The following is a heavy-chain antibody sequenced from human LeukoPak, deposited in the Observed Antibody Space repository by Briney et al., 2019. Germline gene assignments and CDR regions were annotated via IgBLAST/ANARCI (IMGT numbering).Heavy chain of an antibody. CDR2: ISYDGITK. J-gene: IGHJ6*03. CDR1: GFTFSSYD. D-gene: IGHD3-9*01. CDR3: AKTGSRGGTFRPSYYYYYMDV. V-gene: IGHV3-30*18. Sequence: GGSLRLSCAASGFTFSSYDMHWVRQALGKGLELVAVISYDGITKYYADSVKGRFTISRDNSKNTLYLQMNSLRPEDTAVYYCAKTGSRGGTFRPSYYYYYMDVWGEGTTVTISS.